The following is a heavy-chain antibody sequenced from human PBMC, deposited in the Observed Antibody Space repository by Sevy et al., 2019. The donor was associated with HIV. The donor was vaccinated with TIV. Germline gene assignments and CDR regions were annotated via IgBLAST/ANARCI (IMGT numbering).Heavy chain of an antibody. CDR3: TRNGGAFDNGFDP. CDR1: GFTFSSYG. J-gene: IGHJ5*02. D-gene: IGHD2-8*01. CDR2: ISYDGSNK. V-gene: IGHV3-30*03. Sequence: GGSLRLSCAASGFTFSSYGMHWVRQAPGKGLEWVAVISYDGSNKYYADSVKGRFTISRDNSKNTLYLQMNSLRAEDTAVYYCTRNGGAFDNGFDPWGQGTLVTVSS.